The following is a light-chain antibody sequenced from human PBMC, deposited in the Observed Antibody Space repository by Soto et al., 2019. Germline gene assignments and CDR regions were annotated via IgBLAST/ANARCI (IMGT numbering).Light chain of an antibody. CDR3: QQYGGSPIT. CDR1: QSVSGSY. J-gene: IGKJ5*01. Sequence: EIVLTQSPGTVSLSPGEGATLSCRASQSVSGSYLAWYQQKPGQAPRLLIYGASSRAAGVPDRFSGSGSGTDFTLTISRLEPEDFALYYCQQYGGSPITFGLGTRLEIK. V-gene: IGKV3-20*01. CDR2: GAS.